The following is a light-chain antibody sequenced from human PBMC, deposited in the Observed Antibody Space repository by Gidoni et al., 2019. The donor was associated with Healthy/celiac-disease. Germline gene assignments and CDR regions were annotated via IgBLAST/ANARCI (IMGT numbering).Light chain of an antibody. CDR2: DAS. CDR1: QSFSSSY. CDR3: QQYGSSPLT. V-gene: IGKV3D-20*01. J-gene: IGKJ3*01. Sequence: FVLTQSPATLSLSPGERATLSCGASQSFSSSYLAWYQQKPGLAPRLLIYDASSRATGIPDRFSGSGSGTDFTLTISRLEPEDFAVYYCQQYGSSPLTFGPGTKVDIK.